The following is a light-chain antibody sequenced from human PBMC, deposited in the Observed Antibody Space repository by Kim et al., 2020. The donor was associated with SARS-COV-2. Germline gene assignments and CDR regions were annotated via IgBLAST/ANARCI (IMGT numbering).Light chain of an antibody. J-gene: IGLJ2*01. CDR2: DTN. CDR1: TGAVTSGHY. Sequence: QAVVTQAPSLTVSPGGTVTLTCASSTGAVTSGHYCYWFQQKAGQAPRTLIYDTNSRQSWTPARFSGSLLGDKAALTLSGAQPEDEAEYYCLLFCSGGRVFGGGTQLTVL. CDR3: LLFCSGGRV. V-gene: IGLV7-46*01.